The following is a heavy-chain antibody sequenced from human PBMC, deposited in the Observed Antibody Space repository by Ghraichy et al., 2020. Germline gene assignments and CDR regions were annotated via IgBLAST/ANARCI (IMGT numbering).Heavy chain of an antibody. CDR1: GYTFTSYD. CDR2: MNPNSGNT. Sequence: ASVKVSCKASGYTFTSYDINWVRQATGQGLEWMGWMNPNSGNTGYAQKFQGRVTMTRNTSISTAYMELSSLRSEDTAVYYCARGAHLNLLRYFAKSSYYYYGMDVWGQGTTVTVSS. J-gene: IGHJ6*02. V-gene: IGHV1-8*01. D-gene: IGHD3-9*01. CDR3: ARGAHLNLLRYFAKSSYYYYGMDV.